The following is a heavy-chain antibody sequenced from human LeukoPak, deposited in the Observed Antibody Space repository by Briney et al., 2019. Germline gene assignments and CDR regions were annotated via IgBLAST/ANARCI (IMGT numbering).Heavy chain of an antibody. CDR2: IIPILGIA. CDR1: GGTFSSYA. J-gene: IGHJ6*02. D-gene: IGHD6-19*01. V-gene: IGHV1-69*04. Sequence: GASVKVSCKASGGTFSSYAISWVRQAPGQGLEWMGRIIPILGIANYAQKFQGRVTITADKSTSTAYMELSSLRSEDTAVYYCARGSSGLYYYXXXDVWGQGTTVTVSS. CDR3: ARGSSGLYYYXXXDV.